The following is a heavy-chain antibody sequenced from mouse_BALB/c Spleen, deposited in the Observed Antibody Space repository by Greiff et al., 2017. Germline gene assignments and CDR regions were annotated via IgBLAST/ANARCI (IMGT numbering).Heavy chain of an antibody. Sequence: EVQGVESGPRLVKPSQTLSLTCSVTGDSITSGYWNWIRKFPGNKLEYMGYINYSGSTYYIPSLKSRISITRDTSKNQYYLQLNSVTTEDTATYYCARGLRHYFDYWGQGTTLTVSS. V-gene: IGHV3-8*02. D-gene: IGHD2-4*01. CDR2: INYSGST. CDR1: GDSITSGY. J-gene: IGHJ2*01. CDR3: ARGLRHYFDY.